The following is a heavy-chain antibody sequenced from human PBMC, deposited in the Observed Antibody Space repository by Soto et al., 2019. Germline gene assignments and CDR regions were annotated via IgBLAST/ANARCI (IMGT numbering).Heavy chain of an antibody. Sequence: EVQLFETGGGLAQPGGSLRISCVASGFTFNYYDMSWVRQAPGKGLEWVSTISSTGVTTYYADSVKGRFTISRDNFKNTLCLQMNSLRAEDTAVDYCADPVPGATHYGYYDMDVWGQGTTGTVS. J-gene: IGHJ6*02. V-gene: IGHV3-23*01. CDR1: GFTFNYYD. CDR2: ISSTGVTT. D-gene: IGHD2-2*01. CDR3: ADPVPGATHYGYYDMDV.